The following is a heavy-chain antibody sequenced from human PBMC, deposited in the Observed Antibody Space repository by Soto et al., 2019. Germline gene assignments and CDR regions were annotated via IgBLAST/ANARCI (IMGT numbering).Heavy chain of an antibody. CDR3: ARGEQYSGRIFDY. V-gene: IGHV6-1*01. CDR1: GDSVSSNSAA. Sequence: QVQLQQSGPGLVKPSQTLSVTCVISGDSVSSNSAAWNWIRQSPSRGLEWLGMTYYRSKWYSDYAASVESRITVNSDTSKNHFSLQLNSVTPEDTAVYYCARGEQYSGRIFDYWGQGTLVTVSS. D-gene: IGHD1-26*01. J-gene: IGHJ4*02. CDR2: TYYRSKWYS.